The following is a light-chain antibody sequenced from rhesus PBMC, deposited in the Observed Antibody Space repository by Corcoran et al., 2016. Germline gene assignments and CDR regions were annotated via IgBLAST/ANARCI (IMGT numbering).Light chain of an antibody. V-gene: IGLV2-32*01. CDR2: EVS. Sequence: QAALTQPRSVSGSPGQSVTISCTGTSSDIGGYKYVSWYQQHPGTAPKFMIYEVSKRPSGVSDRFSGSKSGNTASLTISGLQAEDEADYYCCSYRSGSTYVFGSGTKLTVL. CDR3: CSYRSGSTYV. J-gene: IGLJ6*01. CDR1: SSDIGGYKY.